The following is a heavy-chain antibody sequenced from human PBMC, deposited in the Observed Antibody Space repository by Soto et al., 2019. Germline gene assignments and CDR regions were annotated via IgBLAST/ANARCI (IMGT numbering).Heavy chain of an antibody. CDR1: GYTFTSYG. CDR2: INAANGDT. Sequence: ASVKVSCKASGYTFTSYGIHWVRQGPGQRLEWMGWINAANGDTKYSPKFQGRVTITRDTSASTAYMELSSLRSEDTAVYYCVRRRVSATDIDRFKPLGQGTLVRVSS. J-gene: IGHJ5*02. D-gene: IGHD2-15*01. CDR3: VRRRVSATDIDRFKP. V-gene: IGHV1-3*01.